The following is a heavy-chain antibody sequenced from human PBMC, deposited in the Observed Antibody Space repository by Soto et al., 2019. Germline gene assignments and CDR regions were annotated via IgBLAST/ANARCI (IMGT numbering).Heavy chain of an antibody. Sequence: GGSLRLSCAASGFTFSSYGMSWVRQAPGKGLEWVAVISYDGSNKYYADSVKGRFTISRDNSKNTLYLQMNSLRAEDTAVYYCARALFKITMITDDAFDIWGQGAMVTVSS. J-gene: IGHJ3*02. V-gene: IGHV3-30*03. CDR2: ISYDGSNK. CDR3: ARALFKITMITDDAFDI. CDR1: GFTFSSYG. D-gene: IGHD3-22*01.